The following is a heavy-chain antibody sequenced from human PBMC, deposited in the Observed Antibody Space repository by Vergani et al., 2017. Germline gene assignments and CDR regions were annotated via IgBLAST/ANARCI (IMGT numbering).Heavy chain of an antibody. CDR2: ISVYNGNT. Sequence: QVQLVQSGAEVKKPGASVKVSCKASGYTFISYGFSWVRQAPGQGLEWMGWISVYNGNTKYAQKLQGRVTMTTDTSTNTAHMELRSLRSGDTAVYYCARDMDAAVAGMGDYWGQGTLVTVSS. CDR3: ARDMDAAVAGMGDY. V-gene: IGHV1-18*01. J-gene: IGHJ4*02. CDR1: GYTFISYG. D-gene: IGHD6-19*01.